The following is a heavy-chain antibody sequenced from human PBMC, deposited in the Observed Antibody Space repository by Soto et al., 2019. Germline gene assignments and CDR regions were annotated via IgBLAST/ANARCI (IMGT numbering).Heavy chain of an antibody. CDR2: ISGSGGST. Sequence: GGSRRHSCAASGFTFSSYAMSWVREAPGKGLEWVSAISGSGGSTYYADSVKGRFTISRDNSKNTLYLQMNSLRAEDTAVYYCAKGIRTHYYYYGMDVWGQGTTVTVSS. CDR1: GFTFSSYA. CDR3: AKGIRTHYYYYGMDV. D-gene: IGHD5-18*01. V-gene: IGHV3-23*01. J-gene: IGHJ6*02.